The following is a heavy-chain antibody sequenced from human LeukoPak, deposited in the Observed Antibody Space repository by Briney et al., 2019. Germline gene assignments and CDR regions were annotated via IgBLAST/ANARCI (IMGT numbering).Heavy chain of an antibody. D-gene: IGHD3-16*02. Sequence: SETLSLTCTVSGGPISSYYWSWLRQPPGKGLEWIGYIYYSGSTNYNPSLKSRVTISVDTSKNQFSLKLSSVTAADTAVYYCASVTFGGVIVDYWGQGTLVTVSS. V-gene: IGHV4-59*01. CDR2: IYYSGST. J-gene: IGHJ4*02. CDR3: ASVTFGGVIVDY. CDR1: GGPISSYY.